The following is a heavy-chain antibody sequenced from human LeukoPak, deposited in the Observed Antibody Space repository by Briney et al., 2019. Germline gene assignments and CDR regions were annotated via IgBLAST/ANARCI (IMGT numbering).Heavy chain of an antibody. CDR2: ISYDGGNK. Sequence: GGSLRLSCAASGFTFSSYGMHWVRQAPGKGLEWVAVISYDGGNKYYADSVKGRFTISRDNSKNTLYLQMNSLRAEDTAVYCCAKSAPEYYDFWSGADYWGQGTLVTVSS. CDR3: AKSAPEYYDFWSGADY. D-gene: IGHD3-3*01. V-gene: IGHV3-30*18. CDR1: GFTFSSYG. J-gene: IGHJ4*02.